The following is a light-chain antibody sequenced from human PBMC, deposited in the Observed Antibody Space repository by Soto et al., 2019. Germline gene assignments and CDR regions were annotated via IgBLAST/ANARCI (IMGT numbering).Light chain of an antibody. J-gene: IGKJ1*01. Sequence: DIQMTRSPSSLSASVGDRVTITCRASQSIDNYLNWYQQKPGKAPKLLIYASSSLQSGVPSRFSGSGSVTDFTLTISSLQPEDFATYYCQQSYSTLTWTFGQGTKVEIK. CDR3: QQSYSTLTWT. V-gene: IGKV1-39*01. CDR1: QSIDNY. CDR2: ASS.